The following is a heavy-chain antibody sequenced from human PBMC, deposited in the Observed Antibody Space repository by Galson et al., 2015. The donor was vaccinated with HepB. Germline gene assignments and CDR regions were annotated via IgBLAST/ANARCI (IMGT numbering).Heavy chain of an antibody. CDR1: GYSFTSYW. CDR2: IYPGDSDT. Sequence: QSGAEVKKPGESLKISCKGSGYSFTSYWIGWVRQMPGKGLEWMGIIYPGDSDTRYSPSFQGQVTISADKSISTAYLQWSSLKASDTAVYYCARSSQQLFPISYYYYYYMDVWGKGTTVTVSS. V-gene: IGHV5-51*01. CDR3: ARSSQQLFPISYYYYYYMDV. D-gene: IGHD6-13*01. J-gene: IGHJ6*03.